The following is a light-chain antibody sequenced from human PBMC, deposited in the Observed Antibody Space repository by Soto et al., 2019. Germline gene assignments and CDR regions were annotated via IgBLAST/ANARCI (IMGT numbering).Light chain of an antibody. CDR3: QKYNNWPPEYT. J-gene: IGKJ2*01. Sequence: ETVMTQSPATLSMSPGERATLSCRASQSIGNFLAWFQQKPGQSPRLLIYGASTRATGVPLRFTGSGSGTEFTLTISSLQSEDFAVYYCQKYNNWPPEYTFGQGTKLEI. V-gene: IGKV3-15*01. CDR2: GAS. CDR1: QSIGNF.